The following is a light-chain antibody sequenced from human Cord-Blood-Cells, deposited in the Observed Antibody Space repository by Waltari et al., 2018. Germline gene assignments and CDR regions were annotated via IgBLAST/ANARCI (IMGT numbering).Light chain of an antibody. Sequence: QSALTQPASVSGSPGQSIPISCPGTSSDVGRSNLVSWYQQHPGKAPKLMIYEGSKRPSGVSNRFSGSKSGNTASLTISGLQAEDEADYYCCSYAGSSTLVFGGGTKLTVL. J-gene: IGLJ2*01. V-gene: IGLV2-23*01. CDR1: SSDVGRSNL. CDR3: CSYAGSSTLV. CDR2: EGS.